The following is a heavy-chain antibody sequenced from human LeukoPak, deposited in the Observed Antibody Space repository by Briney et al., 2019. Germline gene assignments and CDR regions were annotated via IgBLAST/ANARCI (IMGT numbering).Heavy chain of an antibody. CDR2: ISGDGGST. D-gene: IGHD3-9*01. V-gene: IGHV3-43*02. J-gene: IGHJ4*02. CDR3: AKDRSYDILTGYYH. CDR1: GFTSDDYA. Sequence: GGSLRLSCAASGFTSDDYAMHWVRQAPGKGLEWVSLISGDGGSTYYADSVTGRFTISRDNSKNSLYLQMNSLRTEDTALYYCAKDRSYDILTGYYHWGQGTLVTVSS.